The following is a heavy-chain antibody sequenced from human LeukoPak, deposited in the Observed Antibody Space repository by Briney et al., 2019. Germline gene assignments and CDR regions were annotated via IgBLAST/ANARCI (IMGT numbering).Heavy chain of an antibody. CDR3: VRLASGLIDY. CDR1: GGSIGNSHYY. Sequence: SETLSLTCTVPGGSIGNSHYYWGWIRQPPGEGLEWIASIHYSGSTHYNPSLKSRVTISVDTSKNQFSLKLSSVTAADTAVYYCVRLASGLIDYWGQGTLVTVSS. J-gene: IGHJ4*02. CDR2: IHYSGST. V-gene: IGHV4-39*01. D-gene: IGHD6-19*01.